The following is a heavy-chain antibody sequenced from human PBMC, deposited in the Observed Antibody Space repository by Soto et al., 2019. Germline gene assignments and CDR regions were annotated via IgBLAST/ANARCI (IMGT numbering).Heavy chain of an antibody. CDR3: ATGAPDRKGSGSYYGMDV. Sequence: ASVKVSCKVSGYTLTELSMHWVRQAPGKGLEWMGGFDPEDGETIYAQKFQGRVTMTEDTSTDTAYMELSSLRSEATAVYYCATGAPDRKGSGSYYGMDVWGQGTTVTVSS. CDR1: GYTLTELS. V-gene: IGHV1-24*01. CDR2: FDPEDGET. D-gene: IGHD3-10*01. J-gene: IGHJ6*02.